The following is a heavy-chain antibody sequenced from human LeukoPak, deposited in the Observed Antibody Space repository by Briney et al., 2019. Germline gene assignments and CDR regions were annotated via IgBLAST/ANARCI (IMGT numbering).Heavy chain of an antibody. V-gene: IGHV4-4*07. CDR1: GGSISSYY. Sequence: SETLSLTCTVSGGSISSYYWSWIRQPAGKGLEWIGRIYTSGSTNYNPSLKSRVTMSVDTSKNQFSLKLSSVTAADTAVYYCARSPLWFGELWGYFDYWGQGTLVTVSS. J-gene: IGHJ4*02. D-gene: IGHD3-10*01. CDR2: IYTSGST. CDR3: ARSPLWFGELWGYFDY.